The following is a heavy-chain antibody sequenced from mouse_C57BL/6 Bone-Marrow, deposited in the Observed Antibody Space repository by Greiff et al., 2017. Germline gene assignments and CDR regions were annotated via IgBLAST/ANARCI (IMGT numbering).Heavy chain of an antibody. CDR2: IDPSDSYT. D-gene: IGHD1-1*01. CDR1: GYTFTSYW. CDR3: ARGYYCSSYPQVGYFDV. V-gene: IGHV1-59*01. Sequence: QVQLQQSGAELVRPGTSVKLSCKASGYTFTSYWMHWVKQRPGQGLEWIGVIDPSDSYTNYNQKFKGKATLTVDTSSSTAYMQLSSLTSEDSAVYYCARGYYCSSYPQVGYFDVWGTGTTVTVSS. J-gene: IGHJ1*03.